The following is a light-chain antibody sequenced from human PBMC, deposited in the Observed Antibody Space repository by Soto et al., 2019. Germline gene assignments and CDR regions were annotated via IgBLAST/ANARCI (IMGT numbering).Light chain of an antibody. CDR3: QQYNNWPRT. CDR2: GAS. CDR1: QSVSSN. J-gene: IGKJ1*01. Sequence: EIVMTQSPATLSVSPGERATLSCRASQSVSSNLAWYQQKPGQAPRLLIYGASTRATGIPARFSGSGSGTEFTLTISSLQSEDLAVYYCQQYNNWPRTVGQGNKVDIK. V-gene: IGKV3-15*01.